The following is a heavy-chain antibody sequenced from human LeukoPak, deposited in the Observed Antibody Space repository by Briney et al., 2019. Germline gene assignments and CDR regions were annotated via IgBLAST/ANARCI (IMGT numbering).Heavy chain of an antibody. CDR1: GYTFTSYY. V-gene: IGHV1-46*01. CDR3: ARDPDPEEITIFGVAVDY. CDR2: INPSGGST. J-gene: IGHJ4*02. Sequence: GASVKVSCKASGYTFTSYYMHWVRQAPGQGLEWMGIINPSGGSTSYAQKFQGRVTMTRDTSTSTVYMELSSLRSEDTAVYYCARDPDPEEITIFGVAVDYWGQGTLVTVSS. D-gene: IGHD3-3*01.